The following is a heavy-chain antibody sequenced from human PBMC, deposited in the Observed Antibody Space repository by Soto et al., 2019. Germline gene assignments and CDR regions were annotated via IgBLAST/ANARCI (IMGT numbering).Heavy chain of an antibody. Sequence: ASVKVSCKASGYTFTGYYMHWVRQAPGQGLEWMGWINPNSGGTNYAQKFQGRVTMTRDTSISTAYMELSRLRSDDTAVYYCARVNVVVVASTREYYFDYWGQGTLVTVSS. CDR2: INPNSGGT. CDR3: ARVNVVVVASTREYYFDY. J-gene: IGHJ4*02. CDR1: GYTFTGYY. V-gene: IGHV1-2*02. D-gene: IGHD2-15*01.